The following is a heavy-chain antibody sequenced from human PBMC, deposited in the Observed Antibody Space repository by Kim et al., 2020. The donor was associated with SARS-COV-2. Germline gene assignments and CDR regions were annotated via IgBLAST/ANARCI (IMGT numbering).Heavy chain of an antibody. CDR3: AKGYYYDSSGYLGF. D-gene: IGHD3-22*01. V-gene: IGHV3-30*18. Sequence: GGSLRLSCAASEFTFTSYGMHWVRQAPGKGLEWVAVISYDGSNTYYADSVKGRFTISRDNAKNTLFLQMNSLRAEDTAVYYCAKGYYYDSSGYLGFWGEG. CDR2: ISYDGSNT. J-gene: IGHJ1*01. CDR1: EFTFTSYG.